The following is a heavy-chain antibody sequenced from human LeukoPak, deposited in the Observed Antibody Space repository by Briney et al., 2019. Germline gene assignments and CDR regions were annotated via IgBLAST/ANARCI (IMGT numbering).Heavy chain of an antibody. CDR3: AKTITMVRGAADY. V-gene: IGHV3-23*01. Sequence: GGSLRLSCAASGFTYSSYAMSWVRQAPGKGLEWVSAISGSGGSTYYADSVKGRFTISRDNSKNTLYLQMNSLRAEDTAVYYCAKTITMVRGAADYWGQGTLVTVSS. D-gene: IGHD3-10*01. CDR2: ISGSGGST. J-gene: IGHJ4*02. CDR1: GFTYSSYA.